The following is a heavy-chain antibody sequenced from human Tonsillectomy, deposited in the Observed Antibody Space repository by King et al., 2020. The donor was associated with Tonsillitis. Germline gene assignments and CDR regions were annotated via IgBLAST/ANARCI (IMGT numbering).Heavy chain of an antibody. Sequence: QLQESGPGLVKPSETLSLTCTVSGGSISSTSYYWGWIRQPPGKGLEWVGSIYSSGSTYYNPSLKSRVTLSVDTSKNQFSLKLRSVSAADTTVYYCASHYCGGDCYPIAAFFDYWGRGTLVTVSS. D-gene: IGHD2-21*02. CDR2: IYSSGST. CDR3: ASHYCGGDCYPIAAFFDY. J-gene: IGHJ4*02. CDR1: GGSISSTSYY. V-gene: IGHV4-39*01.